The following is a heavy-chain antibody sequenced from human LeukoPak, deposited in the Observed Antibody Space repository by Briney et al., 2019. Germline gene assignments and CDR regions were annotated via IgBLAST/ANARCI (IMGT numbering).Heavy chain of an antibody. CDR3: ARDQWLADY. J-gene: IGHJ4*02. CDR1: GFSLSSYW. V-gene: IGHV3-7*01. Sequence: GSLRLSCVASGFSLSSYWMSWVRQAPGKGLEWVANIKQDGSETYYVDSVKGRFTISRDDAKNSVYLQMNSLRVEDTAVYFCARDQWLADYWGQGTLVTVSS. CDR2: IKQDGSET. D-gene: IGHD6-19*01.